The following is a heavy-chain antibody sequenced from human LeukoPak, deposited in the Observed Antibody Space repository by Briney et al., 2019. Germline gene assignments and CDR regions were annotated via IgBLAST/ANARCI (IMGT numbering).Heavy chain of an antibody. CDR2: IYYSGST. D-gene: IGHD3-10*01. V-gene: IGHV4-39*01. CDR1: GGSISSSSYY. J-gene: IGHJ6*03. Sequence: SETLSLTCTVSGGSISSSSYYWGWIRQPPGTGLEWIGSIYYSGSTYYNPSLKSRVTISVDTSKNQFSLKLSSVTAADTAVYYCARLPMVRGVTGYYYYYMDVWGKGTTVTISS. CDR3: ARLPMVRGVTGYYYYYMDV.